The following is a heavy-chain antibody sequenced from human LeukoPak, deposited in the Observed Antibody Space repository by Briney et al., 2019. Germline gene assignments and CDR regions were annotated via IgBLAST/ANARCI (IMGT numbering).Heavy chain of an antibody. CDR3: AREDYYGSGSDRDAFDI. CDR1: GGSFSGYY. V-gene: IGHV4-34*01. CDR2: INHSGST. Sequence: SETLSLTCAVYGGSFSGYYWSWIRQPPGKGLEWIGEINHSGSTNYNPSLKSRVTISVDTSKNQFSLKLSSVTAADTAVYYCAREDYYGSGSDRDAFDIWGQGTMVTVSS. J-gene: IGHJ3*02. D-gene: IGHD3-10*01.